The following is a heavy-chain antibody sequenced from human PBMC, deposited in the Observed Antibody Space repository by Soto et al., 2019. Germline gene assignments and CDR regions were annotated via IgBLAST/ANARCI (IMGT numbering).Heavy chain of an antibody. V-gene: IGHV1-58*01. CDR2: IVVGSGNT. CDR3: AADVYYYDSSGYYSAAFDV. Sequence: SVKVSCKASGFTFTSSAVQWVRQARGQRLEWIGWIVVGSGNTNYAQKFQERVTITRDMSTSTAYMELSSLRSEDTAVYYCAADVYYYDSSGYYSAAFDVWGRGTMVPVS. CDR1: GFTFTSSA. J-gene: IGHJ3*01. D-gene: IGHD3-22*01.